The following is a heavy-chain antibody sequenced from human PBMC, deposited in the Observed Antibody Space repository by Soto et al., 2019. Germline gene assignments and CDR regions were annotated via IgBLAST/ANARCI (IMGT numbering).Heavy chain of an antibody. CDR3: ARAVSLRYFDWLLSGFDY. J-gene: IGHJ4*02. CDR2: ISSSGSTI. CDR1: GFTFSSYE. Sequence: EVQLVESGGGLVQPGGSLRLSCAASGFTFSSYEMNWVRQAPGKGLEWVSYISSSGSTIYYADSVKGRFTISRDNAKNSLYLQMNSLRAEDTAVYYCARAVSLRYFDWLLSGFDYWGQGTLVTVSS. D-gene: IGHD3-9*01. V-gene: IGHV3-48*03.